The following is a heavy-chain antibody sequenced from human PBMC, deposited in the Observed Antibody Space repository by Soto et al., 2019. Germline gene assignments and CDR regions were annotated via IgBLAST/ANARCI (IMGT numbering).Heavy chain of an antibody. J-gene: IGHJ3*02. CDR1: GFTFRDYY. Sequence: GGALRLSCAASGFTFRDYYMSWIRQAPGEGVDWVSYISSSGSTIYYADSVKGRFTISRDNAKNSLYLQMNSLRAEDTAVYYCARDLKVVVVAAPPSGAFDIWGQGTMVTVSS. CDR2: ISSSGSTI. CDR3: ARDLKVVVVAAPPSGAFDI. V-gene: IGHV3-11*01. D-gene: IGHD2-15*01.